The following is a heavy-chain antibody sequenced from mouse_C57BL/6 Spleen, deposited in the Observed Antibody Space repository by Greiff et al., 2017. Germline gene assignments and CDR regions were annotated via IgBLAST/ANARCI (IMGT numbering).Heavy chain of an antibody. D-gene: IGHD2-3*01. J-gene: IGHJ2*01. CDR3: ARLRPLYDGYYLYYFDY. Sequence: VQGVESGAELMKPGASVKLSCKATGYTFTGYWIEWVKQRPGHGLEWIGEILPGSGSTNYNEKFKGKATFTADTSSNTAYMQLSSLTTEESSIYYCARLRPLYDGYYLYYFDYWGQGTTLTVSS. CDR2: ILPGSGST. V-gene: IGHV1-9*01. CDR1: GYTFTGYW.